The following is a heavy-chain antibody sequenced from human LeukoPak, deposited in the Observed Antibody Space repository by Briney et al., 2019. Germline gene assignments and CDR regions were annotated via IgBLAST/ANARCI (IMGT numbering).Heavy chain of an antibody. Sequence: ASVKLSCKASGGTFSSYAISWVRQAPGQGLEWMGGIIPIFDTPNYAQKFQGRVTIIADKSTRTPYMELSSLRSEDTAMYYCARGQYSSGWYGGYYYYYYMDVWGKGTTVTVSS. V-gene: IGHV1-69*06. CDR2: IIPIFDTP. D-gene: IGHD6-19*01. CDR3: ARGQYSSGWYGGYYYYYYMDV. J-gene: IGHJ6*03. CDR1: GGTFSSYA.